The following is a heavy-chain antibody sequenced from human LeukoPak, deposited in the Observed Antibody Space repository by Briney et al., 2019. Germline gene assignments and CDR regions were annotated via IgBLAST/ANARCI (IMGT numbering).Heavy chain of an antibody. CDR3: AKDHNSYDSSGYSDY. Sequence: GGSLRLSCAASGFTFSSYGMHWVRQAPGKGLEWVAVISYDGSNKYYADSVKGRFTISRDNSKNTLYLQMNSLRAEDTAVYYCAKDHNSYDSSGYSDYWGQGTLVTVSS. CDR2: ISYDGSNK. CDR1: GFTFSSYG. D-gene: IGHD3-22*01. J-gene: IGHJ4*02. V-gene: IGHV3-30*18.